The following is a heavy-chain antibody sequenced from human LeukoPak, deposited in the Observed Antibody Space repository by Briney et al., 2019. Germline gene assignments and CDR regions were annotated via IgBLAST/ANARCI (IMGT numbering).Heavy chain of an antibody. J-gene: IGHJ4*02. CDR3: ARAGIIGKFDY. D-gene: IGHD1-20*01. Sequence: PGGSLRLSCSASGFTFSTYSMNWVRQAPGKGLEWVSSISSSSSYIYYADSVKGRFTISRDNAKNSLYLQMNSLRAEDTAVYYCARAGIIGKFDYWGQGTLVTVSS. CDR1: GFTFSTYS. CDR2: ISSSSSYI. V-gene: IGHV3-21*01.